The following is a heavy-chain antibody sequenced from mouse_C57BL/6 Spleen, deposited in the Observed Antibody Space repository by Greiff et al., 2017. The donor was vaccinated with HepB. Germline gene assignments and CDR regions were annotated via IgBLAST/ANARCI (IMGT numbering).Heavy chain of an antibody. D-gene: IGHD1-1*01. V-gene: IGHV1-52*01. CDR1: GYTFSSYW. J-gene: IGHJ3*01. CDR3: ARGDYYGSSYAWFAY. CDR2: IDPSDSET. Sequence: VQLQQSGAELVRPGSSVKLSCKASGYTFSSYWMHWVKQRPIQGLEWIGNIDPSDSETHYNQKFKDKATLTVDQSSSTAYMQLSSLTSEDSAVYYCARGDYYGSSYAWFAYWGQGTLVTVSA.